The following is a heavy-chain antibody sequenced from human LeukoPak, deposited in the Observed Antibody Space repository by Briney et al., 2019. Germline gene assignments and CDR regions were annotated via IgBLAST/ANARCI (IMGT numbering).Heavy chain of an antibody. V-gene: IGHV3-23*01. Sequence: GGSLRLSCAASGFTFSSSAMSWVRQTPGKGLEWVSAISGRDGSTYYADSVKGRFTISRDNSKNTLYLQMNSLRAEDTAVYYCARPERYYGDYAFDYWGQGTLVTVSS. D-gene: IGHD4-17*01. J-gene: IGHJ4*02. CDR2: ISGRDGST. CDR1: GFTFSSSA. CDR3: ARPERYYGDYAFDY.